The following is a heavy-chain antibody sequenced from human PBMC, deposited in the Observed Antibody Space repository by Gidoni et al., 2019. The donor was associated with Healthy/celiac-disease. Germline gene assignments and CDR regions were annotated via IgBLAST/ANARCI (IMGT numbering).Heavy chain of an antibody. D-gene: IGHD2-8*01. CDR3: AGVDNGVRDY. J-gene: IGHJ4*02. CDR1: GFTFSSYA. Sequence: EVQLLESGGGLVQPGGALRLSCGASGFTFSSYAMSWVRQAPGKGLEWVSAISGSGGSTYYADSVKGRFTISRDNSKNTLYLQMNSLRAEDTAVYYCAGVDNGVRDYWGQGTLVTVSS. V-gene: IGHV3-23*01. CDR2: ISGSGGST.